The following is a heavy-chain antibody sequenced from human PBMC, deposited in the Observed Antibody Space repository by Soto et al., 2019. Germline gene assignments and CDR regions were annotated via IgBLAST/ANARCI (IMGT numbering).Heavy chain of an antibody. V-gene: IGHV1-69*06. CDR3: NRGSEYDFWSGYL. J-gene: IGHJ4*02. CDR1: GGTSTRYA. Sequence: QERLVQSGAEVRKPGSSVKVSCKVTGGTSTRYAINWVRQAPVQGLEWMGGIVPMFGTSKYAQKFQGRVTITADTSTNIAYIELRSLRSEDTAVYYCNRGSEYDFWSGYLWGQGTLVSVS. CDR2: IVPMFGTS. D-gene: IGHD3-3*01.